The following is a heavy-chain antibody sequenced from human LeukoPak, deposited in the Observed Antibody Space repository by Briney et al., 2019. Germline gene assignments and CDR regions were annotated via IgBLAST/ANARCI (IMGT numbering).Heavy chain of an antibody. J-gene: IGHJ4*02. D-gene: IGHD2-15*01. Sequence: GGSLRLSCAASGFTFSNFWMSWVRLVPGKGLEWVANINEDGSEKYFVDSVKRRFTISRDNAAKSLYLQMNSLRAEDTAVYYCAKVCSGGSFYYFDYWGQGTLVTVSS. CDR3: AKVCSGGSFYYFDY. V-gene: IGHV3-7*03. CDR1: GFTFSNFW. CDR2: INEDGSEK.